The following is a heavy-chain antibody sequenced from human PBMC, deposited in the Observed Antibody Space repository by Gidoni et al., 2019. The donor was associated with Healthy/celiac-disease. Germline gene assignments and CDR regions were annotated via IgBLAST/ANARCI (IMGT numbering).Heavy chain of an antibody. CDR1: GFTLRSYE. CDR2: ISSSGSTI. Sequence: EVQLVESGGGLVQPGGSLRLSCAASGFTLRSYEMNWVRQAPGKGLEWVSYISSSGSTIYYADSVKGRFTISRDNAKNSLYLQMNSLRAEDTAVYYCARAGSSWYSDYYGMDVWGQGTTVTVSS. V-gene: IGHV3-48*03. CDR3: ARAGSSWYSDYYGMDV. D-gene: IGHD6-13*01. J-gene: IGHJ6*02.